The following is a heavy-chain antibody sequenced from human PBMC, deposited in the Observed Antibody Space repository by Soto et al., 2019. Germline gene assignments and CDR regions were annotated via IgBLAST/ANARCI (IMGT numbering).Heavy chain of an antibody. Sequence: PSETLSLTCAVYGGSFSGYYWSWIRQPPWKGLEWIGEINHSGSTNYNPSLKSRVTISVDTSKNQFSLKLSSVTAADTAVYYCARTLYHDFWSGYYGNGMDVWGQGTTVTVSS. CDR3: ARTLYHDFWSGYYGNGMDV. V-gene: IGHV4-34*01. D-gene: IGHD3-3*01. CDR1: GGSFSGYY. J-gene: IGHJ6*02. CDR2: INHSGST.